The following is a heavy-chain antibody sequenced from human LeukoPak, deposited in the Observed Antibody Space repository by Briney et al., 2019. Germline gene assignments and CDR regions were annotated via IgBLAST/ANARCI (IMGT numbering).Heavy chain of an antibody. J-gene: IGHJ6*02. V-gene: IGHV3-9*01. CDR2: ISWSGTTT. Sequence: GGSLRLSCVVSGFRFDDYGMHWVRQAPGKGLEWVSGISWSGTTTGYADSVKGRFTISRDSAKNSLYLQMDSLRVEDTALYYWSKDEATGGFAPWYFYGIGVWGQGTTVTVSS. CDR1: GFRFDDYG. D-gene: IGHD3-16*01. CDR3: SKDEATGGFAPWYFYGIGV.